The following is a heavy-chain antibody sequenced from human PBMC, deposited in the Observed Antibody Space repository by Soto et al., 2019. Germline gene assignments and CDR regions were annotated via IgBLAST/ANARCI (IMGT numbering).Heavy chain of an antibody. J-gene: IGHJ6*03. CDR3: AREDTAMVTGHYMDV. D-gene: IGHD5-18*01. CDR2: IYYSGST. CDR1: GGSISSYY. V-gene: IGHV4-59*01. Sequence: SETLSLTCTVSGGSISSYYWSWIRQPPGKGLEWIWYIYYSGSTNYNPSLKSLVTISVDTSKNQFSLPLSSVTAADTAVYYCAREDTAMVTGHYMDVWGQGTTVTVSS.